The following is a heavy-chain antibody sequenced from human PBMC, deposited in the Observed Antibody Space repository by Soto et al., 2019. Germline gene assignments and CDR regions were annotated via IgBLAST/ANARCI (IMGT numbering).Heavy chain of an antibody. CDR2: IIPIFGTA. D-gene: IGHD3-3*01. V-gene: IGHV1-69*13. Sequence: SVKVSCKASGGTFSSYAISWVRQAPGQGLEWMGGIIPIFGTANYAQKFQGRVTITADESTSTAYMELSSLRSEDTAVYYCARKSTGITIFGVVTGGYYYYGMDVWGQGTTVTVSS. J-gene: IGHJ6*02. CDR1: GGTFSSYA. CDR3: ARKSTGITIFGVVTGGYYYYGMDV.